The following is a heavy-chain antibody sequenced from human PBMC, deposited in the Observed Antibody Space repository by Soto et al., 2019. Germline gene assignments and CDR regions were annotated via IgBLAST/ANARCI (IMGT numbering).Heavy chain of an antibody. D-gene: IGHD1-1*01. Sequence: SETLSLTCTVSGGSISSGDYYWSWIRQPPGKGLEWIGYIYYSGSTYYNPSLKSRVTISVDTSKNQFSLKLSSVTAADTAVYYCARATTWTNNWFDPWGQGTLVNVSS. V-gene: IGHV4-30-4*01. CDR3: ARATTWTNNWFDP. CDR1: GGSISSGDYY. CDR2: IYYSGST. J-gene: IGHJ5*02.